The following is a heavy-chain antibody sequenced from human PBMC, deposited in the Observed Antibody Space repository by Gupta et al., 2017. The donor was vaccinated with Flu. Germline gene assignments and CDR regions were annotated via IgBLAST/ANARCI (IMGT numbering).Heavy chain of an antibody. CDR1: GGSISSGSYY. Sequence: QVQLQESGPGLVKPSQTLSLTCTVSGGSISSGSYYWSWIRQPAGKGLEWIGRIYTSGSTNYNPSLKSRVTISVDTSKNQFSLKLSSVTAADTAVYYCARGPLSIAVAGGNYYYYGMDVWGQGTTVTVSS. D-gene: IGHD6-19*01. CDR3: ARGPLSIAVAGGNYYYYGMDV. J-gene: IGHJ6*02. V-gene: IGHV4-61*02. CDR2: IYTSGST.